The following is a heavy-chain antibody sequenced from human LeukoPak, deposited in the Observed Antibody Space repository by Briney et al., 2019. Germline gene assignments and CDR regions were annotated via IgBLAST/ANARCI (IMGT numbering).Heavy chain of an antibody. D-gene: IGHD1-26*01. CDR1: GFIFSSYE. CDR3: ARDETYSGTNHDAFDI. CDR2: ISSSGSTI. V-gene: IGHV3-48*03. Sequence: GGSLRLSCAASGFIFSSYEMNWIRQAPGKGLEWVSYISSSGSTIYYADSVKGRFTISRDNAKNSLYLQMNSLRAEDTAVYYCARDETYSGTNHDAFDIWGQGTMVTVSS. J-gene: IGHJ3*02.